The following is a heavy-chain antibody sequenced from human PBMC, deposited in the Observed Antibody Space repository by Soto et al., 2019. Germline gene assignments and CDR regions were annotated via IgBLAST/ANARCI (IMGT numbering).Heavy chain of an antibody. V-gene: IGHV4-30-4*01. Sequence: SSETLSLTCTVSGGSISSGDYYWSWIRQPPGKGLEWIGYIYYSGSAYYNPSLKSRVTISVDTSKNQFSLTVTSVTAADTAVYYCARRIVDTETFDYWGQGTLVTVSS. CDR1: GGSISSGDYY. CDR2: IYYSGSA. D-gene: IGHD5-12*01. J-gene: IGHJ4*02. CDR3: ARRIVDTETFDY.